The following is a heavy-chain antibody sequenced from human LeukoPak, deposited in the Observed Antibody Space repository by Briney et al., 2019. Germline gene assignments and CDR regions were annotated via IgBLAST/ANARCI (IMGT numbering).Heavy chain of an antibody. V-gene: IGHV4-59*12. J-gene: IGHJ6*03. CDR3: ARGLGRMVRGVIIYYYYYMDV. CDR2: IYYSGST. Sequence: PSETLSLTCTVSGGSISRYYWSWIRQPPGKGLEWIGYIYYSGSTNYNPSLKSRVTISVDTSKNQFSLKLSYVTAADTAVYYCARGLGRMVRGVIIYYYYYMDVWGKGTTVTISS. CDR1: GGSISRYY. D-gene: IGHD3-10*01.